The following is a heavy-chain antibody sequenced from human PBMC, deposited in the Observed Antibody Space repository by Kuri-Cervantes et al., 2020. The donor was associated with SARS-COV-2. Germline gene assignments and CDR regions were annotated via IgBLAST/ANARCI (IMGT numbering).Heavy chain of an antibody. CDR3: ARDYGSGSRFDF. CDR1: GFTFNTYS. V-gene: IGHV3-21*01. CDR2: ISSRSIYI. Sequence: GESLKISCAASGFTFNTYSMDWVRQAPGKGLEWVSSISSRSIYIKYTDSVKGRFTTSRDDAKKSLYLQMNSLRAEDTAMYFCARDYGSGSRFDFWGQRSRVTVSS. D-gene: IGHD3-10*01. J-gene: IGHJ4*02.